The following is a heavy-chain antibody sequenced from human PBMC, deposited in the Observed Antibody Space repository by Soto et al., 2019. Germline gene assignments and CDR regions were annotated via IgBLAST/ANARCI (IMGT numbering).Heavy chain of an antibody. Sequence: GGSLRLSCAASGFTFSTYAMSWVRQAPGKGLEWVSDISGSGGRTNYADSVKGRFTISRDNSKNTLYLQMDSLRAEDTAVYYCAKGTGAAAGYNYHYYGMDVWGQGTTVTVSS. CDR3: AKGTGAAAGYNYHYYGMDV. CDR1: GFTFSTYA. D-gene: IGHD6-13*01. J-gene: IGHJ6*02. CDR2: ISGSGGRT. V-gene: IGHV3-23*01.